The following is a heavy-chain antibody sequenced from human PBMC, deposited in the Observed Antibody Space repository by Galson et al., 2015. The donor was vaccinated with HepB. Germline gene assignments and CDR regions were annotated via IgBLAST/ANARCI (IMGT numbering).Heavy chain of an antibody. CDR2: IIPIFGTA. Sequence: SVKVSCKASGGTFSSYAISWVRQAPGQGLEWMGGIIPIFGTANYAQKFQGRVTITADESTSTAYMELSSLRSGDTAVYYCAREEVAGTYYYYGMDVWGQGTTVTVSS. D-gene: IGHD6-19*01. CDR3: AREEVAGTYYYYGMDV. V-gene: IGHV1-69*13. J-gene: IGHJ6*02. CDR1: GGTFSSYA.